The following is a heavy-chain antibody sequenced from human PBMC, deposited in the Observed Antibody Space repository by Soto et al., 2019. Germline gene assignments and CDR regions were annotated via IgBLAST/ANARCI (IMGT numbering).Heavy chain of an antibody. D-gene: IGHD3-10*01. CDR2: IIPIFGTP. V-gene: IGHV1-69*13. CDR3: AQGVRGVIIYFDY. CDR1: GGTFSSYA. Sequence: ASVKVACKASGGTFSSYAISGVVQPPGQGLEWMGGIIPIFGTPNYAQKFQGRVRITADESTRTAYMELSSLRPDDTAVYSCAQGVRGVIIYFDYWGQGTLVTL. J-gene: IGHJ4*02.